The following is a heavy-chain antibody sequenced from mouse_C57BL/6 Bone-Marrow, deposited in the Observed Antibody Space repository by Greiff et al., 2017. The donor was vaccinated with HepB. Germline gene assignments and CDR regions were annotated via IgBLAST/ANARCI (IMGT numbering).Heavy chain of an antibody. CDR2: INPSSGYT. CDR3: ARDGSNYFDY. Sequence: QVQLQQSGAELAKPGASVKLSCKASGYTFTSYWMHWVKQRPGQGLEWIGYINPSSGYTKYNQKFKDKATLTANKSTSAAYMQLSSLTYADSAVYYCARDGSNYFDYWGQGTTLTVSS. D-gene: IGHD2-5*01. CDR1: GYTFTSYW. V-gene: IGHV1-7*01. J-gene: IGHJ2*01.